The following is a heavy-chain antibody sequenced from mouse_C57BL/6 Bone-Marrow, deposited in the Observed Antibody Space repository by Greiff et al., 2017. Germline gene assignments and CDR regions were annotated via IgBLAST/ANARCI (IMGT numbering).Heavy chain of an antibody. J-gene: IGHJ3*01. CDR2: IHPNSGST. Sequence: QVQLQQPGAELVRPGSSVKLSCKASGYTFTSYWMHWVKQRPGQGLEWIGMIHPNSGSTNYHEKFKSKVTLTVDKSYSTAYMQLSSLTSEDSAVYYCARPPHYYGRGCAYRGQEALVTVSA. CDR1: GYTFTSYW. V-gene: IGHV1-64*01. D-gene: IGHD1-1*01. CDR3: ARPPHYYGRGCAY.